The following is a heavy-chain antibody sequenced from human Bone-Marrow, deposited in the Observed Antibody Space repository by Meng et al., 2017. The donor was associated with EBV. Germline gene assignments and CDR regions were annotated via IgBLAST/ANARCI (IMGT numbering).Heavy chain of an antibody. V-gene: IGHV2-5*02. CDR3: ARRNDYDIYFDY. CDR1: GFSLSTSGVG. Sequence: QIPLKESGPTLVKPTQTLTLTCTFSGFSLSTSGVGVGWIRQPPGKALEWLALIYWDDDKRYSPSLKSRLTITKDTSKNQVVLTMTNMDPVDTATYYCARRNDYDIYFDYWGQGTLVTVSS. J-gene: IGHJ4*02. D-gene: IGHD3-22*01. CDR2: IYWDDDK.